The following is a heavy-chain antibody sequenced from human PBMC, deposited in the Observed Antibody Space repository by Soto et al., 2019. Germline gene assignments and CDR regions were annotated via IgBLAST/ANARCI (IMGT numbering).Heavy chain of an antibody. D-gene: IGHD3-3*01. CDR2: IYHSGST. V-gene: IGHV4-4*02. J-gene: IGHJ5*02. Sequence: SETLXLTFAVSSGSISSSNWWSWVRQPPGKGLEWIGEIYHSGSTNYNPSLKSRVTISVDKSKNQFSLKLSSVTAADTAVYYCARRAIFGVDKYNWFDPWGQGTLVTVSS. CDR1: SGSISSSNW. CDR3: ARRAIFGVDKYNWFDP.